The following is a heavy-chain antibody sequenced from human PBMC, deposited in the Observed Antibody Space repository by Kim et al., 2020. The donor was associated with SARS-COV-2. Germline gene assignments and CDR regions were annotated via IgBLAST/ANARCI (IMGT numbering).Heavy chain of an antibody. CDR2: ISSSSSYI. J-gene: IGHJ5*02. V-gene: IGHV3-21*01. D-gene: IGHD3-10*01. CDR3: ARDNVKNMAWFGELQSVDWFDP. Sequence: GGSLRLSCAASGFTFSSYSMNWVRQAPGKGLEWVSSISSSSSYIYYADSVKGRFTISRDNAKNSLYLQMNSLRAEETAVYYCARDNVKNMAWFGELQSVDWFDPWGQGTLVTVSS. CDR1: GFTFSSYS.